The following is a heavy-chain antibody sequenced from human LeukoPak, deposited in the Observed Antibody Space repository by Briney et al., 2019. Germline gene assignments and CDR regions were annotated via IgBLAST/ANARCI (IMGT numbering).Heavy chain of an antibody. J-gene: IGHJ4*02. CDR2: ISTSGSTF. V-gene: IGHV3-11*01. Sequence: GGSLRLSCAASKFTFSDYYMSWIRQAPGKGLEWVSYISTSGSTFHYADSVKGRFTISRDNAKNSLYLQTNSLRAEDTAVYYCARVFTSGSPFDYWGQGTLVTVSS. CDR1: KFTFSDYY. CDR3: ARVFTSGSPFDY. D-gene: IGHD1-26*01.